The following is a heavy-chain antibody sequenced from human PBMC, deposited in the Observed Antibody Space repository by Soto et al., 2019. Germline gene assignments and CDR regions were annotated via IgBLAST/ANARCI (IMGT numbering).Heavy chain of an antibody. CDR3: ASLTYYDILTYYYYYYMDV. Sequence: QLQLQESGPGLVKPSETLSLTCTVSGGSISSSSYYWGWIRQPPGKGLEWIESIYYSGSTYYNPSLKSRVTISVDTSKNQFSLKLSSVTAADTAVYYCASLTYYDILTYYYYYYMDVWGKGTTVTVSS. CDR1: GGSISSSSYY. CDR2: IYYSGST. V-gene: IGHV4-39*01. D-gene: IGHD3-9*01. J-gene: IGHJ6*03.